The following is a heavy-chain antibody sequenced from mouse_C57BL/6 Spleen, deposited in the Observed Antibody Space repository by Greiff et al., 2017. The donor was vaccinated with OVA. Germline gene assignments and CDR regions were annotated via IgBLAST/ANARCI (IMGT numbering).Heavy chain of an antibody. CDR2: LYPRSGNT. Sequence: VQGVASGAELARPGASVKLSCKASGYTFTSYGISWVKQRTGQGLEWLGELYPRSGNTYYNEKFKGKATLTAAKSSSTAYMELRSLTSEDSAVYFCARNGNYHYYARDYWGQGTSVTVSS. D-gene: IGHD2-1*01. CDR1: GYTFTSYG. J-gene: IGHJ4*01. CDR3: ARNGNYHYYARDY. V-gene: IGHV1-81*01.